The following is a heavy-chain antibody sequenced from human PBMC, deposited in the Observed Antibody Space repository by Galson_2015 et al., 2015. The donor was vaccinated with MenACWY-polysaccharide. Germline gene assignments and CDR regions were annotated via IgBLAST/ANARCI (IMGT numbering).Heavy chain of an antibody. J-gene: IGHJ5*02. CDR3: VHSHWLQENYFDP. Sequence: PALVKPTQTLTLTCTFSGFSLSDIGEGVGWIRQPPGKAPEWLALIYWAGDERYSPSLKTRLSITKDASKNQAVLKMTNMDPVDTATYYCVHSHWLQENYFDPWGQGTLVAVSS. V-gene: IGHV2-5*02. CDR1: GFSLSDIGEG. CDR2: IYWAGDE. D-gene: IGHD5-24*01.